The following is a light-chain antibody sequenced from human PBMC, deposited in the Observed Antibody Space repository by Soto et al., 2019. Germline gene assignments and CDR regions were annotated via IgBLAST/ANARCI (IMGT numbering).Light chain of an antibody. CDR1: RVDVGLYDY. J-gene: IGLJ1*01. V-gene: IGLV2-14*01. CDR3: SSYTSDSSYV. CDR2: AVS. Sequence: QSVLTHPASVSVSPGQSITISCTGTRVDVGLYDYVSWYQQHPGKAPQLMIYAVSNRPSGVSNRFSASKSGNTASLFISGLQAEDEADYYCSSYTSDSSYVFGSGTKVTVL.